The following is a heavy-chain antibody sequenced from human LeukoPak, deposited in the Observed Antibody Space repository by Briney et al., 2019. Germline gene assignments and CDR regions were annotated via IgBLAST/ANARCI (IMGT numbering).Heavy chain of an antibody. V-gene: IGHV4-61*08. CDR1: GGSISSGGYY. Sequence: PSETLSLTCTVSGGSISSGGYYWSWIRQHPGKGLEWIGYIYYSGSTNYNPSLKSRVTISVDTSKNQFSLKLSSVTAADTAVYYCARQTYYDSSGYPGYDAFDIWGQGTMVTVSS. CDR3: ARQTYYDSSGYPGYDAFDI. D-gene: IGHD3-22*01. CDR2: IYYSGST. J-gene: IGHJ3*02.